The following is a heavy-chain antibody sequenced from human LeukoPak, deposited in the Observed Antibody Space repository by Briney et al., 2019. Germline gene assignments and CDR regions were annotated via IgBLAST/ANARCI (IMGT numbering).Heavy chain of an antibody. Sequence: PSGTLSLTCAVSGGSISSNNWWSWVRQPPGQGLEWIGEIYHSGSANYNPSLKSRVTISVDKSKNQLSLKLISVTAADTAVYYCARDVGTALVTGDYWGQGTLVTVSS. J-gene: IGHJ4*02. CDR3: ARDVGTALVTGDY. CDR2: IYHSGSA. CDR1: GGSISSNNW. D-gene: IGHD5-18*01. V-gene: IGHV4-4*02.